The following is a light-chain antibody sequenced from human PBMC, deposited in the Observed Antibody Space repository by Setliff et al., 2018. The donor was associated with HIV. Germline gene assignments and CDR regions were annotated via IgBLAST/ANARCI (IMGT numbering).Light chain of an antibody. CDR2: EVS. V-gene: IGLV2-14*01. CDR1: ISDVGGYYY. CDR3: SSFSSRTLVV. J-gene: IGLJ2*01. Sequence: QSVLTQPASVSGSPGQSITISCAGSISDVGGYYYVSWYQQYPGKAPKVLIYEVSNRPSGISNRFSSSKSGNTASLAISGLQTEDEADYYCSSFSSRTLVVFGGGTKV.